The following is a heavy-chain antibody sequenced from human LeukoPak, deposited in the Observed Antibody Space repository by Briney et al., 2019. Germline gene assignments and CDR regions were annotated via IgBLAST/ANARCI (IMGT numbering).Heavy chain of an antibody. CDR3: ARGGTRSFDQ. CDR1: GFTFSSYE. CDR2: ISSSGNTI. V-gene: IGHV3-48*03. Sequence: GGSLRLSCAASGFTFSSYEMNWVRQAPGKGLEWLSYISSSGNTIYYADSVKGRFTISRDNAKNTLYLQMNSLRAEDTAVYYCARGGTRSFDQWGQGTLVTVSS. J-gene: IGHJ4*02.